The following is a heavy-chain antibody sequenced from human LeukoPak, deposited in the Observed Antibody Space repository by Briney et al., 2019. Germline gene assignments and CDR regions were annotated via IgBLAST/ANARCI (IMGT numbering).Heavy chain of an antibody. CDR2: IYYSGYT. D-gene: IGHD3-10*01. J-gene: IGHJ6*03. CDR1: GGSISSYY. Sequence: MSSETLSLTCTVSGGSISSYYWSWIRQPPGKGLEWIGCIYYSGYTNYKSSLKSRVTISVDTSKNRFSLKLSSVTAADTAVYYCARTTMVRGTYYMDVWGKGTTVTISS. V-gene: IGHV4-59*01. CDR3: ARTTMVRGTYYMDV.